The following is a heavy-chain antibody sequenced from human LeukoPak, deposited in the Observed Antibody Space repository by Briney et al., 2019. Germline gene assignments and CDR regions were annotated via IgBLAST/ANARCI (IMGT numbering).Heavy chain of an antibody. Sequence: KTSETLSLTCSVSGGSISSSGYYWGWIRQPPGKGLEWIETIDYSGDTYYNPSLKSRVTISMDTFKNQFSLKLRSVTAADTAVYFCVRLVSATGNFDFWGQGALVTVSS. CDR1: GGSISSSGYY. CDR3: VRLVSATGNFDF. J-gene: IGHJ4*02. V-gene: IGHV4-39*07. D-gene: IGHD1-1*01. CDR2: IDYSGDT.